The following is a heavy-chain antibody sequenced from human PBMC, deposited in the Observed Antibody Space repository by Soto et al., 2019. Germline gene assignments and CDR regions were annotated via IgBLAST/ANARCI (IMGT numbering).Heavy chain of an antibody. CDR3: AKGFRSLEWYSLAPFDY. Sequence: PGGSLRLSCVASGFTFDTYALNWVRQAPGKGLEWVSAIGSGGSTYYADSVKGRFTISRDTPKKTLYLQMNSLRVEDTAKYYCAKGFRSLEWYSLAPFDYWGQGALVTVSS. J-gene: IGHJ4*02. CDR2: IGSGGST. D-gene: IGHD3-3*01. CDR1: GFTFDTYA. V-gene: IGHV3-23*01.